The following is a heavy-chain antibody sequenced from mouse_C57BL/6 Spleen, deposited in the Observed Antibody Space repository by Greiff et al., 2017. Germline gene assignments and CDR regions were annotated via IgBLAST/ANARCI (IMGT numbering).Heavy chain of an antibody. D-gene: IGHD1-1*01. CDR3: ARGFYYYGGEYYFDY. Sequence: QVQLQQPGAELVMPGASVKLSCKASGYTFTSYWMHWVKQRPGQGLEWIGEIDPSDSYTNYNQKFKGKSTFTVDKSSSTAYMQLSSLTSEDSAVYYCARGFYYYGGEYYFDYWGQGTTLTVSS. V-gene: IGHV1-69*01. J-gene: IGHJ2*01. CDR1: GYTFTSYW. CDR2: IDPSDSYT.